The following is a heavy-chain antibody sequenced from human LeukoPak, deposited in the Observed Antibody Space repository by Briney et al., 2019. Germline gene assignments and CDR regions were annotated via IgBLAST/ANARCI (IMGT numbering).Heavy chain of an antibody. V-gene: IGHV3-15*01. J-gene: IGHJ4*02. CDR2: IKSKSDGGTR. Sequence: GGSLRLSCAPSGFTFSNSWMSWARQAPGKGLEWVGRIKSKSDGGTRDYAAPVKGRFTISGDDSKNTLYLQMNSLKTEDTAVYYCTTGVLTGFPRWGQGTLVTVSS. CDR1: GFTFSNSW. D-gene: IGHD3-9*01. CDR3: TTGVLTGFPR.